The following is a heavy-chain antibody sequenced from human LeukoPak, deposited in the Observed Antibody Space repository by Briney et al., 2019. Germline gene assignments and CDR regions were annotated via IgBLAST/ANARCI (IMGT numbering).Heavy chain of an antibody. J-gene: IGHJ4*02. CDR2: IYTSGST. D-gene: IGHD3-10*01. V-gene: IGHV4-61*02. CDR1: GCSISSGSYY. Sequence: PSQTLSLTCTVSGCSISSGSYYWSWLRQPAGKGLEWIGRIYTSGSTNYNPSLKSRVTISVDTSKNQFSLKLSSVTAADTAVYYCASSHRGYYGSGSFDYWGQGTLVTVSS. CDR3: ASSHRGYYGSGSFDY.